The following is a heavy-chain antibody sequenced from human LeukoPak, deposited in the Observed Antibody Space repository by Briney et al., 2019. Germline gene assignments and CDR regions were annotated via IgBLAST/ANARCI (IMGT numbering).Heavy chain of an antibody. V-gene: IGHV3-9*01. CDR2: ISWNSGSI. Sequence: PGGSLRLSCAASGFTFDDYAMHWVRQAPGKGLEWVSGISWNSGSIGYADSVKGRFTISRDNAKNSLYLQMNSLRAEDTALYYCARETMIVTDWFDYWGQGTLVTVSS. CDR1: GFTFDDYA. J-gene: IGHJ4*02. CDR3: ARETMIVTDWFDY. D-gene: IGHD3-22*01.